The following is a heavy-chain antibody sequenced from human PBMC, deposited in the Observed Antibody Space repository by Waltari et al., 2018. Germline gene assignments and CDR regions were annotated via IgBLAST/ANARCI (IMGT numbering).Heavy chain of an antibody. CDR2: IYSGGST. Sequence: EVQLLESGGGLVQPGGSLRLSCAASGFTFSSYAMSWVRQAPGKGLEWVSVIYSGGSTYYADSVKGRFTISRDNSKNTLYLQMNSLRAEDTAVYYCAKDKPTYGSSWYDDAFDIWGQGTMVTVSS. V-gene: IGHV3-23*03. CDR3: AKDKPTYGSSWYDDAFDI. CDR1: GFTFSSYA. D-gene: IGHD6-13*01. J-gene: IGHJ3*02.